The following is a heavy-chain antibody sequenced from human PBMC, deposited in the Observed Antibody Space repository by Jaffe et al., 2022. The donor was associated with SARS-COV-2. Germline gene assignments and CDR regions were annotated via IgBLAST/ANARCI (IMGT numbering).Heavy chain of an antibody. V-gene: IGHV3-23*01. D-gene: IGHD2-21*02. CDR2: ISGNSDRT. Sequence: EVQLLESGGGLVQRGGSLRLSCAASGFTFNTYAMSWVRQAPGKGLEWVSAISGNSDRTFYADSVKGRFTISRDNSKNTLYLQLSSLRDDDTAVYYCAKWGGGDFVPPFDYWGQGTLVTVSS. CDR3: AKWGGGDFVPPFDY. CDR1: GFTFNTYA. J-gene: IGHJ4*02.